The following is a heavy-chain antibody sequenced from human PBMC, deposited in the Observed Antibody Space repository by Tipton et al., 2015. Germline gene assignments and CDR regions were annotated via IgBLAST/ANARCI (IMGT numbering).Heavy chain of an antibody. CDR3: ASPNQYDTRGFFHAS. J-gene: IGHJ4*02. Sequence: PGLVKPSQTLSLTCAISGDSVSSNSAAWNWIRQSPSRGLAWLGRTYYRSKWYSDYAVSVKSRITINSDTSKNQFSLQLNSVTPEDTAVYYCASPNQYDTRGFFHASWGQRTLVTVSS. CDR1: GDSVSSNSAA. CDR2: TYYRSKWYS. V-gene: IGHV6-1*01. D-gene: IGHD3-22*01.